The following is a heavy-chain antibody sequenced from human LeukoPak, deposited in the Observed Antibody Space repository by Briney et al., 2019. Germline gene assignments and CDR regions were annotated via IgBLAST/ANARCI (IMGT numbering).Heavy chain of an antibody. D-gene: IGHD6-19*01. J-gene: IGHJ4*02. Sequence: PSETLSLTCTVSGFTFSSYYWSWIRQPAGQGLEWIGRIYTSGNNNYYPSLKSRVTMSVNTSKSQFSLRLSSVTAADTAVYYCARERGSGWYDMTFDYWGQGTLVTVSS. CDR2: IYTSGNN. CDR1: GFTFSSYY. V-gene: IGHV4-4*07. CDR3: ARERGSGWYDMTFDY.